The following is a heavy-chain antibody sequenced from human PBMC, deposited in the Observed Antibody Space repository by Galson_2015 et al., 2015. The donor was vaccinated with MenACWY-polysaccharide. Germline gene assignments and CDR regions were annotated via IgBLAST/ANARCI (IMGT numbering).Heavy chain of an antibody. J-gene: IGHJ4*02. V-gene: IGHV3-23*01. Sequence: SLRLSCAASGFTFSSYAMSWVRQAPGKGLEWVSAISGRGGSTYYADSVRGRFTISRDNSKNTLYLQMNSLRAEDTAIYYCAKDERSCWFGIFYFWGQGILITVSS. D-gene: IGHD6-19*01. CDR2: ISGRGGST. CDR3: AKDERSCWFGIFYF. CDR1: GFTFSSYA.